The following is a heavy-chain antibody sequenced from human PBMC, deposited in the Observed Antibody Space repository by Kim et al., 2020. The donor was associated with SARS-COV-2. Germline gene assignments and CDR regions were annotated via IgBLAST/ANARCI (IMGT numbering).Heavy chain of an antibody. D-gene: IGHD3-22*01. CDR1: GFTFSNAW. CDR3: GGLDYDSSGYYPGYFDY. J-gene: IGHJ4*02. V-gene: IGHV3-15*01. CDR2: IKSKTDGGTT. Sequence: GGSLRLSCAASGFTFSNAWMSWVRQAPGKGLEWVGRIKSKTDGGTTDYAAPVKGRFTISRDDSKNTLYLQMNSLKTEDTAVYYCGGLDYDSSGYYPGYFDYWGQGTLVTVFS.